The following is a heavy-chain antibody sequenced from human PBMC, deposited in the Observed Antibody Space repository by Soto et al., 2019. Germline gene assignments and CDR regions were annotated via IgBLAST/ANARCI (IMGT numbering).Heavy chain of an antibody. D-gene: IGHD2-8*01. V-gene: IGHV1-46*01. CDR2: INPSGGST. CDR3: ARPPYPGCMNAVCYPLDY. Sequence: QVQLVQSGAEVKKPGASVKISCKASGYTFTSYYMHWVRQAPGQVLEWMGIINPSGGSTNYAQKLQGRVATTRDTSTSTVYMQLNSLRSEDTAVYYCARPPYPGCMNAVCYPLDYWGQGTLVTVSS. CDR1: GYTFTSYY. J-gene: IGHJ4*02.